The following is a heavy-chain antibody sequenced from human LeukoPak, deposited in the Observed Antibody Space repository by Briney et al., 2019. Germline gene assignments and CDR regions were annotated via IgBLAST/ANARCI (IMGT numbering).Heavy chain of an antibody. Sequence: PSETLSLTCTVSGGSISSGGYYWSWIRQHPGKGLEWIGYIYYSGSTYYNPSLKSRVTISVDTSKNQLSLKLSSVTAADTAVYYCARGGYYDSSGYFDYWGQGTLVTVSS. CDR2: IYYSGST. J-gene: IGHJ4*02. CDR1: GGSISSGGYY. CDR3: ARGGYYDSSGYFDY. V-gene: IGHV4-31*03. D-gene: IGHD3-22*01.